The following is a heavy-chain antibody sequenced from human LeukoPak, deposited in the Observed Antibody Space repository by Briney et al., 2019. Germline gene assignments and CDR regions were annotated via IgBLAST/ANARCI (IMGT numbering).Heavy chain of an antibody. CDR3: AKLGGAYYWEYGGLNYMDV. CDR2: TSGSGVNK. Sequence: PGGSLSRYCAGYGFTFNSYALSRLRQAPGKGLEGVLGTSGSGVNKYYADSVKGRFTISRDNSKDTLDLQMNRLGDEDTAVYYCAKLGGAYYWEYGGLNYMDVWGKGTTVTVSS. J-gene: IGHJ6*03. V-gene: IGHV3-23*01. CDR1: GFTFNSYA. D-gene: IGHD3-22*01.